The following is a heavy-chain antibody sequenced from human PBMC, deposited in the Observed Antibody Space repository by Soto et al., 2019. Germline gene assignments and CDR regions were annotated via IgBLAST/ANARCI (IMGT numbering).Heavy chain of an antibody. CDR1: GFTFSDYS. CDR3: ARDVDNVLTGLSDDFDV. CDR2: ITTSSSPT. Sequence: GGSLRLSCAASGFTFSDYSTNWVRQAPGKGLEWVSYITTSSSPTYYADSVKGRFTISRDNAKNSLYLQMNSLRDEDTAVYYCARDVDNVLTGLSDDFDVWGQGTMVSVSS. D-gene: IGHD3-9*01. J-gene: IGHJ3*01. V-gene: IGHV3-48*02.